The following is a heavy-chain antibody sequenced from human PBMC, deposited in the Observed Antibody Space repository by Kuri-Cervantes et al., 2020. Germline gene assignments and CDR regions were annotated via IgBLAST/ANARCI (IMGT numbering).Heavy chain of an antibody. CDR3: ARDWDRTTLYYYYGMDV. V-gene: IGHV3-30-3*01. CDR2: ISYDGSNK. CDR1: GFTFSSYA. Sequence: GESLKISCAASGFTFSSYAMHWVRQAPGKGLEWVAVISYDGSNKYYADFVKGRFTISRDNSKNTLYLQMNSLRAEDTAAYYCARDWDRTTLYYYYGMDVWGQGTTVTVSS. D-gene: IGHD1-14*01. J-gene: IGHJ6*02.